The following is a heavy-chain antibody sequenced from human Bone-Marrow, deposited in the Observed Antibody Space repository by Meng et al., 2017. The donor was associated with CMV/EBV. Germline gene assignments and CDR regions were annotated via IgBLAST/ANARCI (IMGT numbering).Heavy chain of an antibody. CDR1: GGSISSSTYY. CDR2: IYYSGTT. V-gene: IGHV4-39*07. J-gene: IGHJ4*02. D-gene: IGHD1-20*01. CDR3: ARIGYNWNLYDY. Sequence: SETLSLTCTASGGSISSSTYYWGWIRQPPGKGLEWIGTIYYSGTTYYNPSLKSRVTISVDTSKNQFSLKLTSVTAADTAVYYCARIGYNWNLYDYWGQGTLVTVSS.